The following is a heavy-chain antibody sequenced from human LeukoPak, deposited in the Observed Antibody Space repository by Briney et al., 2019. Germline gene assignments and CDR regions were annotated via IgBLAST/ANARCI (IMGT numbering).Heavy chain of an antibody. CDR1: VDSITSDIYY. CDR2: IHISRGT. V-gene: IGHV4-31*03. Sequence: SETLSLTCTQPVDSITSDIYYCNWIRQHPGKGVEWIGSIHISRGTSYNPSLESRLTISLDTSESQFIVEMSSVTDGDTAMYYCGTVCGKSNSWGQGTLVTVSS. CDR3: GTVCGKSNS. D-gene: IGHD2-21*01. J-gene: IGHJ5*02.